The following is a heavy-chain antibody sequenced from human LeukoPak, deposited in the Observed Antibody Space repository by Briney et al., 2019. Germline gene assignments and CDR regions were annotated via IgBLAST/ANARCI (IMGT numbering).Heavy chain of an antibody. V-gene: IGHV3-48*04. J-gene: IGHJ4*02. CDR1: GFTFSSYS. Sequence: QTGGSLRLSCAASGFTFSSYSMNWVRQAPGKGLEWVSYISSSSSTIYYADSVKGRFTISRDNAKNSLYLQMNSLRAEDTAVYYCARDRYCSSTSCYIFDYWGQGTLVTVSS. CDR3: ARDRYCSSTSCYIFDY. CDR2: ISSSSSTI. D-gene: IGHD2-2*01.